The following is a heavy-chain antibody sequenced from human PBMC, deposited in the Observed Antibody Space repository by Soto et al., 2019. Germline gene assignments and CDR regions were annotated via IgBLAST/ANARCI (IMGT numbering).Heavy chain of an antibody. J-gene: IGHJ3*02. CDR2: ISYDGSNK. Sequence: QVQLVESGGGVVQPGRSLRLSCAASGFTFSSYGMHWVRQAPGKGLEWVAVISYDGSNKYYADSVKGRFTISRDNSKNTLYLKMNSLRAEDTVVYYCAKLPAYYYDSSGYLGAFDIWGQGTMVTVSS. CDR3: AKLPAYYYDSSGYLGAFDI. V-gene: IGHV3-30*18. CDR1: GFTFSSYG. D-gene: IGHD3-22*01.